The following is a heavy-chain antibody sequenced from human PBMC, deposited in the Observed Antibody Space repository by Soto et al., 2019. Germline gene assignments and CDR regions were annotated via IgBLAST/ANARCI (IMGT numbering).Heavy chain of an antibody. CDR1: GGSISSSSYY. Sequence: PSETLSLTCTVSGGSISSSSYYWGWIRQPPGKGLEWIGSIYYSGSTYYNPSLKSRVTISVDTSKNQFSLKLSSVTAADTAVYYCAITTSPFFRSAFRLVTTYYFDYWGQGTLVTVSS. V-gene: IGHV4-39*01. D-gene: IGHD3-9*01. CDR2: IYYSGST. CDR3: AITTSPFFRSAFRLVTTYYFDY. J-gene: IGHJ4*02.